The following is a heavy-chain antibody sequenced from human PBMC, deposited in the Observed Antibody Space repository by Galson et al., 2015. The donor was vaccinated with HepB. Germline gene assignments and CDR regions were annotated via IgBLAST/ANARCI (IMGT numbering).Heavy chain of an antibody. J-gene: IGHJ6*03. V-gene: IGHV3-30*03. CDR2: IAYDASTK. D-gene: IGHD5-24*01. CDR3: ASEPMAYYYVDV. CDR1: GFAFNSYT. Sequence: SLRLSCAVSGFAFNSYTMHWVRQAPGQGLEWVAVIAYDASTKYYTDSVKGRFTISRDNAKNSLYLQMDSLRAEDTAVYYCASEPMAYYYVDVWGKGTTVTVSS.